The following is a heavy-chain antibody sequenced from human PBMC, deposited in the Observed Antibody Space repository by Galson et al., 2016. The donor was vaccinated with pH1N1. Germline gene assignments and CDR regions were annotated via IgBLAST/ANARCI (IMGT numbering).Heavy chain of an antibody. CDR3: AKENSLWEGNYFDY. Sequence: SLRLSCAASGIAFNTYAMTWVRQAPGKGLECVSSISGDGTSTHYAASVKGRFAISRDNYKSTLYLQMNGLRAEDTALYYCAKENSLWEGNYFDYWGQGTLVTVSS. J-gene: IGHJ4*02. V-gene: IGHV3-23*01. CDR1: GIAFNTYA. CDR2: ISGDGTST. D-gene: IGHD1-26*01.